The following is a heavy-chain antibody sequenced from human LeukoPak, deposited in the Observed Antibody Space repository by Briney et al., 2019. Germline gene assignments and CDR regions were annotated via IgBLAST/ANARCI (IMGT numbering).Heavy chain of an antibody. J-gene: IGHJ4*02. CDR1: GFIYSNSW. CDR2: INPDGSEE. V-gene: IGHV3-7*01. Sequence: GGSLRLSCATSGFIYSNSWMPWVRQAPGRGLEGVANINPDGSEEYYSDSMNGRFSISRDNAKNSVYLQMNSLGAEDTAVYYCAKHVNYNRCDYWGPGTLVTVSS. CDR3: AKHVNYNRCDY. D-gene: IGHD5-24*01.